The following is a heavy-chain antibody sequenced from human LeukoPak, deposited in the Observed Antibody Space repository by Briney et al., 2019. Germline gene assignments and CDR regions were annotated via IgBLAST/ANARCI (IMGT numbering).Heavy chain of an antibody. CDR1: GDSVSSNSAA. CDR2: TYYRSKWYN. CDR3: TRGRAAEWFDS. Sequence: SQTLSLTCAISGDSVSSNSAAWNWIRQSPLRGLEWLGRTYYRSKWYNDYALSMKSRITINPDTSKNQLSLQLNSVTPEDTAVYYCTRGRAAEWFDSWGQGTLVTVSS. V-gene: IGHV6-1*01. J-gene: IGHJ5*01. D-gene: IGHD6-13*01.